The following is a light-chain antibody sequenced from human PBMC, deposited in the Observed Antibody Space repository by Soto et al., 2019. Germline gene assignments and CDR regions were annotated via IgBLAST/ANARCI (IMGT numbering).Light chain of an antibody. CDR2: DAS. CDR1: QSVSSF. Sequence: EIVLTQSPVTLSLSPGERATLSCRASQSVSSFLAWYQEKPGQAPRLLIYDASNRATGIPVRFSGSGSGTEFTLTISSLEPEDFAVYYCQQRNSWPPTFGGGTKVDIK. V-gene: IGKV3-11*01. CDR3: QQRNSWPPT. J-gene: IGKJ4*01.